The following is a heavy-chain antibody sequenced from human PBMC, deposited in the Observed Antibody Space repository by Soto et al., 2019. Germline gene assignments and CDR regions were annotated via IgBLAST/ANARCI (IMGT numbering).Heavy chain of an antibody. CDR3: ARDRYGRWIRFDY. V-gene: IGHV3-53*01. CDR2: IYSGGST. Sequence: GGSLRLSCAASGFTVSSNYMSWVRQAPGKGLEWVSVIYSGGSTYYADSVKGRFTISRDNSKNTLYLQMNSLRAEDTAVYYCARDRYGRWIRFDYWGQGTLVTVSS. CDR1: GFTVSSNY. J-gene: IGHJ4*02. D-gene: IGHD5-18*01.